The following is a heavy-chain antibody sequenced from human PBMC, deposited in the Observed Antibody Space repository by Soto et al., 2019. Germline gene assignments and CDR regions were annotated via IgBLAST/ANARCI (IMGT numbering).Heavy chain of an antibody. CDR2: ISAYKGNT. Sequence: ASVKVSCKASGYTFTSYGISWVRQAPGQGLEWMGWISAYKGNTNYAQKLQGRVTMTTDTSTSTAFMELRSLRSYDAAVYDSARDAQVVNDAFDNWGQGTMVTVSS. CDR1: GYTFTSYG. CDR3: ARDAQVVNDAFDN. J-gene: IGHJ3*02. D-gene: IGHD2-15*01. V-gene: IGHV1-18*01.